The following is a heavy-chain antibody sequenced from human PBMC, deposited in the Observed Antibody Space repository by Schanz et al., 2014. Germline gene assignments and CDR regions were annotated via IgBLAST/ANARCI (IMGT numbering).Heavy chain of an antibody. CDR3: GTRASCSRIGCPFDS. Sequence: EVQLVESGGGLVQPGGSLRLSCAASGFTFSDHYMVWVRQAPGKGLEWVGRVRNTNNTYTTEYAASVKGRFTISRDDSKNSLYLQVNSRQTEDATMFYCGTRASCSRIGCPFDSWGQGTLVTVSS. J-gene: IGHJ4*02. D-gene: IGHD2-2*01. V-gene: IGHV3-72*01. CDR1: GFTFSDHY. CDR2: VRNTNNTYTT.